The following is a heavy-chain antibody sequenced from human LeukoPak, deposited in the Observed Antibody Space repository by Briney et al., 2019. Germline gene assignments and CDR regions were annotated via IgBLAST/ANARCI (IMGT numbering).Heavy chain of an antibody. CDR3: ARENRVYRYFDY. CDR2: ISYSGTT. J-gene: IGHJ4*02. Sequence: SETLSLTCTVSGASISSSRYYWGWIRQPPGKGLEWIGSISYSGTTYYNPSLKSRVTISVDTSKNQFSLKLSSVTAADTAVYYCARENRVYRYFDYWGQGTLVTVSS. CDR1: GASISSSRYY. D-gene: IGHD1-26*01. V-gene: IGHV4-39*07.